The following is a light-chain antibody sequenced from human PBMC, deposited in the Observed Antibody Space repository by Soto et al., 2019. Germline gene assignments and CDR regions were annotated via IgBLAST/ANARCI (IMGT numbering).Light chain of an antibody. J-gene: IGKJ4*01. V-gene: IGKV1-9*01. CDR2: AAS. CDR1: QDISSY. Sequence: IQLTQSPSALSASVGDRVTITCRASQDISSYLAWYQQKPGKPPKLLIHAASILQSGVPSRFSGSGSETDFTLTINSLQPEDFATYYCQQLSGYPLTFGGGTKVDIK. CDR3: QQLSGYPLT.